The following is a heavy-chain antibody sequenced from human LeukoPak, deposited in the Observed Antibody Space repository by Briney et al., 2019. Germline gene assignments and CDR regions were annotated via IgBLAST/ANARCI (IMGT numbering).Heavy chain of an antibody. CDR2: INPSGGST. V-gene: IGHV1-46*01. Sequence: ASVKVSCKASGYTFTSYYMHWVRQAPGQGLEWMGIINPSGGSTSYAQKFQGRVTMTRDTSTSTVYMELSSLRSEDTAVYYCANGKSEYGRGWPRGTLWGQGTLVTVSS. CDR3: ANGKSEYGRGWPRGTL. D-gene: IGHD6-19*01. CDR1: GYTFTSYY. J-gene: IGHJ4*02.